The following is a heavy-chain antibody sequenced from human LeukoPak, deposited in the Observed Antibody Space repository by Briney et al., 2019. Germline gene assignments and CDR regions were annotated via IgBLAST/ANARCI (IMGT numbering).Heavy chain of an antibody. V-gene: IGHV3-30*18. Sequence: QTGRSLRLSCAASGFTFSGYGMHWVRQAPGKGLEWAAVISYDGSNRFYADSVKGRFTISRDNSKNTLYLQMNSLRAEDTAVYHCAKERWIQLGEDYFDYWGQGALVTVSS. D-gene: IGHD5-18*01. CDR3: AKERWIQLGEDYFDY. CDR1: GFTFSGYG. J-gene: IGHJ4*02. CDR2: ISYDGSNR.